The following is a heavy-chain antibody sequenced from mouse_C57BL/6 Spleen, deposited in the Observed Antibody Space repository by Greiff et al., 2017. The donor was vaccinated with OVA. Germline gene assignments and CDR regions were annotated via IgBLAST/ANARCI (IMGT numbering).Heavy chain of an antibody. CDR2: ISNLAYSI. Sequence: EVQVVESGGGLVQPGGSLKLSCAASGFTFSDYGMAWVRQAPRKGPEWVAFISNLAYSIYYADTVTGRFTISRENAKNTLYLEMSSLRSEDTAMYYCARHGWYFDVWGTGTTVTVSS. CDR3: ARHGWYFDV. CDR1: GFTFSDYG. V-gene: IGHV5-15*01. J-gene: IGHJ1*03.